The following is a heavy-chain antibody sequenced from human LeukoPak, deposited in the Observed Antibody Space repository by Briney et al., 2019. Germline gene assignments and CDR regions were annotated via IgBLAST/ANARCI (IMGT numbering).Heavy chain of an antibody. CDR2: MNPNSGNT. D-gene: IGHD3-22*01. CDR3: AGRAADSSGYYYYYYGMDV. Sequence: ASVKVSCKASGYTFTSYDINWVRQATGQGLEWMGWMNPNSGNTGYAQKFQGRVTMTRNTSISTAYMELSSLRSEDTAVYYCAGRAADSSGYYYYYYGMDVWGQGTTVTVSS. CDR1: GYTFTSYD. V-gene: IGHV1-8*01. J-gene: IGHJ6*02.